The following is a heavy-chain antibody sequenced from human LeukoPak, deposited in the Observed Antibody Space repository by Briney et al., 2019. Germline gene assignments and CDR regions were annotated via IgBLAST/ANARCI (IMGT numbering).Heavy chain of an antibody. V-gene: IGHV4-59*08. J-gene: IGHJ5*02. D-gene: IGHD3-16*01. CDR2: IYYSGST. CDR1: GGSISSYY. Sequence: SETLSLTCTVSGGSISSYYWSWVRQPPGKGLEWIGYIYYSGSTNYNPSLKPRVTISVDTSKNQSSLKLSSVTAADTAVYYCARRSNIPGGGWFDLWGQGTLVTVSS. CDR3: ARRSNIPGGGWFDL.